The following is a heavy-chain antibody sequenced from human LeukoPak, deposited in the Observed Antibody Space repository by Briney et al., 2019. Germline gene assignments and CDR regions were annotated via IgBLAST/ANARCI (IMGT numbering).Heavy chain of an antibody. J-gene: IGHJ4*02. Sequence: GASVKVCCKASGYTFTSCAMNWVRQAPGQGLVWMRWINTNTGNPTYAQGFTGRFVFSLDSSVSTAYLQISSLKAEDTAVYYCARDGGYYDSSGCDYWGQGTLVTVSS. D-gene: IGHD3-22*01. V-gene: IGHV7-4-1*02. CDR3: ARDGGYYDSSGCDY. CDR1: GYTFTSCA. CDR2: INTNTGNP.